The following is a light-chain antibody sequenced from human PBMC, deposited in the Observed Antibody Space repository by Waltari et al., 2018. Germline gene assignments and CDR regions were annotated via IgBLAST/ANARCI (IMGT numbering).Light chain of an antibody. Sequence: DIVLTQSPGTLSLSPGERATLSCRASQSVSRNYLAWYQQKPGQAPRLLIYGASSRATGIPDRFSGSGSGTDFTLTISRLEPEDFAVYYCQQYATSPITFGQGTRLEIK. CDR2: GAS. CDR3: QQYATSPIT. V-gene: IGKV3-20*01. CDR1: QSVSRNY. J-gene: IGKJ5*01.